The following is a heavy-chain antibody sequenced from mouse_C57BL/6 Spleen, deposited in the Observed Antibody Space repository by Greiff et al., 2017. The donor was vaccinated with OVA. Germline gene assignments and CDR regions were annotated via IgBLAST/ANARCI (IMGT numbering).Heavy chain of an antibody. CDR3: AEGEWGAWFAY. Sequence: EVKLQESGPGLVKPSQSLSLTCSVTGYSITSGYYWNWIRQFPGNKLEWMGYISYDGSNNYNPSLKNRISITRDTSKNQFFLKLNSVTTEDTATYYCAEGEWGAWFAYWGQGTLVTVSA. V-gene: IGHV3-6*01. D-gene: IGHD1-3*01. CDR2: ISYDGSN. J-gene: IGHJ3*01. CDR1: GYSITSGYY.